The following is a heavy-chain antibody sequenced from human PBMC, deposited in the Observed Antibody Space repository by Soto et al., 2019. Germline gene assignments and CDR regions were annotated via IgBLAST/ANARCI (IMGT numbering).Heavy chain of an antibody. J-gene: IGHJ4*02. CDR2: ISHSGST. Sequence: QLQLQESGSGLVKPSQTLSLTCSVSGASISSGGYSGSWIRQPPGKGLEWFGYISHSGSTYYNPSLKSRVTISVDTSKNTSSLKLSSVTAADTAVYYCARENNVLPGGYYDDWGQGTLVTVSS. CDR3: ARENNVLPGGYYDD. D-gene: IGHD3-10*01. CDR1: GASISSGGYS. V-gene: IGHV4-30-2*01.